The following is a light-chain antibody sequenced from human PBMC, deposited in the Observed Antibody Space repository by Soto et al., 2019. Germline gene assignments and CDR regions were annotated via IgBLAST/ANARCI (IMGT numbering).Light chain of an antibody. V-gene: IGKV4-1*01. CDR3: QQYFLSPGWT. CDR2: WAS. J-gene: IGKJ5*01. CDR1: ESVLYNSNNKNY. Sequence: DIVMTRSPDSLAVSLVERATIKCKSSESVLYNSNNKNYLAWYQQKPGQPPKLLIYWASTRESGVPDRFSGSGSGTDFTLTISSLQAEDVAVYYCQQYFLSPGWTVGQGTRLEI.